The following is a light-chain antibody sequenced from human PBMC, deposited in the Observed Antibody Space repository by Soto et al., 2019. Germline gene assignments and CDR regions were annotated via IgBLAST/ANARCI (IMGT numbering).Light chain of an antibody. CDR1: QSVSSN. CDR3: QQYKNWWT. V-gene: IGKV3-15*01. CDR2: GAS. Sequence: EIVMTQSPATLSVFAGERVTLSCRASQSVSSNLAWYQHKPGQAPRLLIYGASIRATGIPARFSGSGSRTEFTLTIGSLQSEDFAVYYCQQYKNWWTFGQGTKVEVK. J-gene: IGKJ1*01.